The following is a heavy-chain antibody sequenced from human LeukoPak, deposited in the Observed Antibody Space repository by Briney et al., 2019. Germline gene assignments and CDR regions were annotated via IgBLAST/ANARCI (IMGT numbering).Heavy chain of an antibody. V-gene: IGHV4-59*01. D-gene: IGHD4-17*01. CDR1: GGSISSYY. Sequence: NPSETLSPTCTVSGGSISSYYWSWIRQPPGKGLEWIGYIYYSGSTNYNPSLKSRVTISVDTSKNQFSLKLSSVTAADTAVYYCARDRYGDADYWGQGTLVTVSS. J-gene: IGHJ4*02. CDR2: IYYSGST. CDR3: ARDRYGDADY.